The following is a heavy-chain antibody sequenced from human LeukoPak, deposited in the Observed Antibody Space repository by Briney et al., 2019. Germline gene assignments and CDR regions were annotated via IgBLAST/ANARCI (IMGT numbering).Heavy chain of an antibody. CDR1: GLNFATSG. V-gene: IGHV3-30*18. Sequence: HPGGSLRLSCAASGLNFATSGMHWVRQAPGKGLEWVAVISYDGKNMYYADSVRGRFTVSRDNSMNTLYLQMNSLRTEDTAVYYCAKNGYSSGWYMYYFDYWGQGTLVAVSS. CDR3: AKNGYSSGWYMYYFDY. D-gene: IGHD6-19*01. CDR2: ISYDGKNM. J-gene: IGHJ4*02.